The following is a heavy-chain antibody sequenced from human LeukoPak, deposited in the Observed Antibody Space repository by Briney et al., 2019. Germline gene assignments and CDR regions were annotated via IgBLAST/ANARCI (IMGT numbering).Heavy chain of an antibody. J-gene: IGHJ3*02. V-gene: IGHV1-46*01. Sequence: GASVKVSCKASGYTFTSYYMHWVRQAPGQGLEWMGIINPSGGSTSYAQKFQGRVTMTRDTSTSTVYMELSSLRSEDTAVYYCARDPGPDSSGYYASHGAFDIWGQGTMVTVSS. D-gene: IGHD3-22*01. CDR1: GYTFTSYY. CDR2: INPSGGST. CDR3: ARDPGPDSSGYYASHGAFDI.